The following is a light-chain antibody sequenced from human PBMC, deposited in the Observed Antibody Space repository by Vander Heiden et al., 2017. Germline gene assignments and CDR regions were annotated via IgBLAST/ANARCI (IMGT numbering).Light chain of an antibody. V-gene: IGKV3-15*01. Sequence: LVVTQSPATVSASPGERVTLSCRASQNVINNLAWYQQKPGQAPRLLIYGRSTRATAIPARFSGRGSATQFTLSISILQSEDSAVYYCQQDNKWPITFGGGTKVEIK. J-gene: IGKJ4*01. CDR3: QQDNKWPIT. CDR2: GRS. CDR1: QNVINN.